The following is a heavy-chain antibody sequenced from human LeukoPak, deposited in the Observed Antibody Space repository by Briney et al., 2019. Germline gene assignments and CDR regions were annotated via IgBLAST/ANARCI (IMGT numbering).Heavy chain of an antibody. CDR3: ARQMGWRYWRPFDY. Sequence: GGSLRLSCAASGFTFSSYAMNWVRQAPGKGLEWVSSISRGSDHIFYADSMKGRFTISRDNAKNSLYLQMNSLRAEDTAVYYCARQMGWRYWRPFDYWGQGTLVTVFS. J-gene: IGHJ4*02. V-gene: IGHV3-21*04. CDR1: GFTFSSYA. D-gene: IGHD5-12*01. CDR2: ISRGSDHI.